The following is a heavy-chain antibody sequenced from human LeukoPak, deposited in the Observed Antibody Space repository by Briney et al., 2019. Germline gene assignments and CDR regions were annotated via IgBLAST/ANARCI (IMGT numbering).Heavy chain of an antibody. CDR2: INPNSGGT. J-gene: IGHJ4*02. V-gene: IGHV1-2*02. CDR3: ARGGHRGSGWLYYFDY. Sequence: GASVKVSCKASGYTFTGYYMHWVRQAPGQGLEWMGWINPNSGGTNYAQKFQGRVTITRNASISTAYMELGSLRSEDTAVYYCARGGHRGSGWLYYFDYWGQGTLVTVSS. CDR1: GYTFTGYY. D-gene: IGHD6-19*01.